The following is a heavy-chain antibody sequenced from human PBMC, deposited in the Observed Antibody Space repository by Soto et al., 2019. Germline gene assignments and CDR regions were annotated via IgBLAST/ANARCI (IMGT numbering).Heavy chain of an antibody. CDR2: IHSSGST. CDR3: ARGSRGYYYYFDY. CDR1: GGSISNYY. Sequence: PSETLSLTCTVSGGSISNYYWNCIRQPPGKGLEWIGYIHSSGSTNYKPSLKSRVTISADTSKNQFSLKLSSVTAADTAVYYCARGSRGYYYYFDYWGQGTLVTVSS. V-gene: IGHV4-59*01. J-gene: IGHJ4*02. D-gene: IGHD3-22*01.